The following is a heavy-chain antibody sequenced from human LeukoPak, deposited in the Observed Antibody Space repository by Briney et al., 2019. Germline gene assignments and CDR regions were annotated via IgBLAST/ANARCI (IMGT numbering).Heavy chain of an antibody. CDR3: ARVEIAGDYYMDV. V-gene: IGHV3-7*01. Sequence: GGSLRLSCAASGFTFSSYWMSWVRQAPGKGLEWVANIKQDGSEKYYVDSVKGRFTISRDNAKNSLYLQMNSLRAEDTAVYYCARVEIAGDYYMDVWGKGTTVTVSS. D-gene: IGHD6-13*01. CDR1: GFTFSSYW. CDR2: IKQDGSEK. J-gene: IGHJ6*03.